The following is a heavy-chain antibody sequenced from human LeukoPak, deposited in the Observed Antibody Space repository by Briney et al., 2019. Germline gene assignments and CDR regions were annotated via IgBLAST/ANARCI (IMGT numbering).Heavy chain of an antibody. J-gene: IGHJ4*02. CDR2: SGTRSGTK. CDR1: GFTLSSLA. Sequence: GGSLRLSCAASGFTLSSLAMHWVRQAPGKGLEWVSSSGTRSGTKYYADSVMGRFTFSRDSAMNSVSLQINSLRAEDTAVYYCLLQMTYGELSDPDFRGQGTLVTVSS. D-gene: IGHD3-16*02. CDR3: LLQMTYGELSDPDF. V-gene: IGHV3-21*01.